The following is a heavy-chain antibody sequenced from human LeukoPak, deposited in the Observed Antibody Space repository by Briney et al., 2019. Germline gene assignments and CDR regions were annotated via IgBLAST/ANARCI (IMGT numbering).Heavy chain of an antibody. CDR1: GGSINSGTYY. CDR3: AKEESDWSSLGYYYHYMDV. V-gene: IGHV4-61*02. D-gene: IGHD3-9*01. Sequence: SETLSLTCTVSGGSINSGTYYWTWVRQPAGKGLEWIGRIQSSGSTNYNPSLKSRVTISVDASKNQFSLRLDSATAADTPVYYCAKEESDWSSLGYYYHYMDVWGKGTTVTISS. CDR2: IQSSGST. J-gene: IGHJ6*03.